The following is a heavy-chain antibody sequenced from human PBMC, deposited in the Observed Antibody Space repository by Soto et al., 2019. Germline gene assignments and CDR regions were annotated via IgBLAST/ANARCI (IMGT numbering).Heavy chain of an antibody. J-gene: IGHJ5*02. D-gene: IGHD2-8*01. V-gene: IGHV1-2*02. CDR2: INPNSGGT. Sequence: ASVKVCGKAAGYTFTGYFIHWVRQSPGQELEWMGWINPNSGGTAYAQKFQGRVSMTRDTSINTAYMELSRLTSDDTAVYYCARVTLKAGNWYDPWGQGTLVTVSS. CDR1: GYTFTGYF. CDR3: ARVTLKAGNWYDP.